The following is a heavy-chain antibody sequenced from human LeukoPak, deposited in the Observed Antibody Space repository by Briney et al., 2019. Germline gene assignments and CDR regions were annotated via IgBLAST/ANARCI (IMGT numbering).Heavy chain of an antibody. Sequence: GGSLGLSCAASGFTFSGSAIHWVRQASGKGLEWVARIKTKAESYATAYAASGKGRFTISRDDSKNTAYLQMDSLKTEDTAMYYCTRLSGGNSDSYYYGLDVWGQGTTVTVSS. CDR3: TRLSGGNSDSYYYGLDV. D-gene: IGHD4-23*01. CDR1: GFTFSGSA. CDR2: IKTKAESYAT. V-gene: IGHV3-73*01. J-gene: IGHJ6*02.